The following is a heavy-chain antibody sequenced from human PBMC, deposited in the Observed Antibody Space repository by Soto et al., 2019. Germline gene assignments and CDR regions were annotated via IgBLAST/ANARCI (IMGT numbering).Heavy chain of an antibody. Sequence: EVQLVESGGGLVQPGGSLRLSCAASGFTFSSYSMNWVRQAPGKGLEWVSYISSSSSTIYYADSVKGRFTISRDNAKNSLYLQMNSLRDEDTAVYYCARERKIRWYPKYLDYCGQGTLVTVAS. J-gene: IGHJ4*02. CDR2: ISSSSSTI. CDR1: GFTFSSYS. D-gene: IGHD2-15*01. V-gene: IGHV3-48*02. CDR3: ARERKIRWYPKYLDY.